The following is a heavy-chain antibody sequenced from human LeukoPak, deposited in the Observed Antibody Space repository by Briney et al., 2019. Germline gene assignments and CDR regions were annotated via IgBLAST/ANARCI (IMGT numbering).Heavy chain of an antibody. J-gene: IGHJ6*02. CDR3: ARSRVRFLEWFPEVFYYGMDV. Sequence: SQTLSLTCAISGDSVSSNSAAWNWIRQSPSRGLEWLGRTYYRSKWYNDYAVSVKSRTTINPDTSKNQFSLQLNSATPEDTAVYYCARSRVRFLEWFPEVFYYGMDVWGQGTTVTVSS. CDR2: TYYRSKWYN. D-gene: IGHD3-3*01. V-gene: IGHV6-1*01. CDR1: GDSVSSNSAA.